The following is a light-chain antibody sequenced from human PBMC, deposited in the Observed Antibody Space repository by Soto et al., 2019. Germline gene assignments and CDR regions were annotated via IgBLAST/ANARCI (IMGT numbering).Light chain of an antibody. CDR2: DVS. CDR1: DVRGNKY. CDR3: SAFTGTTYV. V-gene: IGLV2-14*03. Sequence: SALTHPASISGSPGHSNTISCTGSDVRGNKYVSWYQHYPGKTPKPIISDVSTRPSGVSDRFSGSKSGDSASLTISGLQAEDEADYYCSAFTGTTYVFGTGTKVTVL. J-gene: IGLJ1*01.